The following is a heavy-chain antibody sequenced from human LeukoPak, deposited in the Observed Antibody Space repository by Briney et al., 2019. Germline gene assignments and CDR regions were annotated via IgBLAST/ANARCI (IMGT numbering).Heavy chain of an antibody. CDR3: ARDPPGDKVY. CDR1: GGSISSGGYY. V-gene: IGHV4-30-2*01. Sequence: SSETLSLTCTVSGGSISSGGYYWSWIRQPPGKGLEWIGNIYQSGSIYYNPSLKSRVTISIDKSKNQFSLKLSSVTAADTAVYYCARDPPGDKVYWGQGTLVTVSS. CDR2: IYQSGSI. D-gene: IGHD7-27*01. J-gene: IGHJ4*02.